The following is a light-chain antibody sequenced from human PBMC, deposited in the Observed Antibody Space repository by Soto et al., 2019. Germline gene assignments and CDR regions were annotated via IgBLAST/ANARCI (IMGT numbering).Light chain of an antibody. CDR1: QGISSY. V-gene: IGKV1-9*01. CDR2: AAS. Sequence: DIQLTQSPSFLSASVGDRVTITCRASQGISSYLAWYQQKPGKAPKLLIYAASTLQSGVPSRFSGSGSGTEFTLTISSLQHEDFATYYCQQLNSYPRTFGQGTKVEI. CDR3: QQLNSYPRT. J-gene: IGKJ1*01.